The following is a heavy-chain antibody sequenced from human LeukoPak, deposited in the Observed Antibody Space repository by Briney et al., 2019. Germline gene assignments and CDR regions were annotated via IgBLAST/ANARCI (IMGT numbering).Heavy chain of an antibody. V-gene: IGHV4-39*01. J-gene: IGHJ4*02. CDR2: IYYSGST. CDR1: GGSISSSIYY. CDR3: ARQVGVAVAGKQFDY. D-gene: IGHD6-19*01. Sequence: PSETLSLTCTVSGGSISSSIYYWGWIRQPPGKGLEWVGSIYYSGSTYYNPSLKSRVTISVDTSKNQFSLKLSSVTAADTAVYYCARQVGVAVAGKQFDYWGQGTLVTVSS.